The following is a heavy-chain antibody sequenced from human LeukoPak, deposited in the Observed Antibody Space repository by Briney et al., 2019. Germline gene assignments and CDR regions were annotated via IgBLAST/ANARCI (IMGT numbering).Heavy chain of an antibody. CDR1: GYTFTGYY. D-gene: IGHD3-10*01. V-gene: IGHV1-2*02. Sequence: GASVKVSCKASGYTFTGYYMHWVRQAPGQGLEWMGWINPNSGGTNYAQKFQGRVTMTRDTSISTAYVELSRLRSDDTAVYYCARDGTWYYYGSGSPPLFDYWGQGTLVTVSS. J-gene: IGHJ4*02. CDR2: INPNSGGT. CDR3: ARDGTWYYYGSGSPPLFDY.